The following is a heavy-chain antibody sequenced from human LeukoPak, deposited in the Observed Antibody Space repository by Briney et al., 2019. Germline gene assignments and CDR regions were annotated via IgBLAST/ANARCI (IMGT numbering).Heavy chain of an antibody. D-gene: IGHD2/OR15-2a*01. CDR2: IYSSGRT. J-gene: IGHJ4*02. V-gene: IGHV3-53*01. CDR1: GFSVSSNY. CDR3: AKVHSFLFDY. Sequence: GGSLRLSCAASGFSVSSNYMNWVRQAPGKGLEWVSIIYSSGRTYYADSVKGRFNISRDNSKNTVYLQMNSLRAEDTAVYYCAKVHSFLFDYWGQGTLVTVSS.